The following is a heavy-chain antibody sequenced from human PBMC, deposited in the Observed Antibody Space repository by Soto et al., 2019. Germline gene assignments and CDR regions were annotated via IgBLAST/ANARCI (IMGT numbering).Heavy chain of an antibody. J-gene: IGHJ6*02. V-gene: IGHV4-39*01. D-gene: IGHD1-26*01. CDR1: GGSISSSSYY. CDR2: IYYSGIT. CDR3: ARLVVGATRYGMDV. Sequence: SETLSLTCTVSGGSISSSSYYWGWIRQPPGKGLEWIGSIYYSGITYYNPSLKSRVTISVDTSKNQFSLKLSSVTAADTAVYYCARLVVGATRYGMDVWGQGTTVTVSS.